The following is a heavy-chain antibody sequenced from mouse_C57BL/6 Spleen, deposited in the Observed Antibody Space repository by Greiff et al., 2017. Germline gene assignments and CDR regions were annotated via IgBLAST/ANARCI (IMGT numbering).Heavy chain of an antibody. CDR1: GYTFTDYY. Sequence: EVQLQQSGPELVKPGASVKISCKASGYTFTDYYMNWVKQSHGKSLEWIGDINPNNGGTSYNQKFKGKATLTVDKSSSTAYMELRSLTSEDSAVYYCASPSRNAMDYWGQGTSVTVSS. CDR2: INPNNGGT. V-gene: IGHV1-26*01. CDR3: ASPSRNAMDY. J-gene: IGHJ4*01.